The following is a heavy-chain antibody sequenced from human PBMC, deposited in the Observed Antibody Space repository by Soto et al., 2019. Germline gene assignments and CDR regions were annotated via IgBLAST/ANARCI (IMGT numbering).Heavy chain of an antibody. CDR3: VATDYYDSSGYLFQH. J-gene: IGHJ1*01. D-gene: IGHD3-22*01. Sequence: VGSLRLSCAASGFTFSSYAMHWVRQAPGKGLEWVAVISYDGSNKYYADSVKGRFTISRDNSKNTLYLQMNSLRAEDTAVYYCVATDYYDSSGYLFQHWGQGTLVTVSS. V-gene: IGHV3-30-3*01. CDR2: ISYDGSNK. CDR1: GFTFSSYA.